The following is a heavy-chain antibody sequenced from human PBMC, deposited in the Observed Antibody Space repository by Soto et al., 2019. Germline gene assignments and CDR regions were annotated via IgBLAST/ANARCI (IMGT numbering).Heavy chain of an antibody. Sequence: ASVKVSCKASGYTFTGYYMHWVRQAPGQGLEWMGWINPNSGGTNYAQKFQGRVTMTRDTSISTAYMELSRLRSDDTAVYYCARDEGPAYYDILTGYYIYYGMDVWGQGTTVTVSS. CDR2: INPNSGGT. D-gene: IGHD3-9*01. J-gene: IGHJ6*02. CDR3: ARDEGPAYYDILTGYYIYYGMDV. CDR1: GYTFTGYY. V-gene: IGHV1-2*02.